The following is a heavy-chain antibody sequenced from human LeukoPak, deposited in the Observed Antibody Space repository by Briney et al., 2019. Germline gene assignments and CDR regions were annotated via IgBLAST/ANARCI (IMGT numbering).Heavy chain of an antibody. D-gene: IGHD5-12*01. J-gene: IGHJ4*02. CDR1: GGSFSGYY. CDR3: ARAEYSGYDPVWFY. V-gene: IGHV4-34*01. Sequence: SETLSLTCAVYGGSFSGYYWSWIRQPPGEGLEWIGSIYYSGSTYYNPSLKSRVTISVDTSKNQFSLKLSSVTAADTAVYYCARAEYSGYDPVWFYWGQGTLVTVSS. CDR2: IYYSGST.